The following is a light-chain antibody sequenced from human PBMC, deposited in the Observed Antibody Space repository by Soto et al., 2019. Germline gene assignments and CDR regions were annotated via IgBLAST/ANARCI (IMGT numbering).Light chain of an antibody. CDR3: QQYNYYRT. CDR2: EAS. V-gene: IGKV1-5*03. Sequence: DIQMTQSPFSLSASVGDRVTITCRASESVSSRLAWYQQKPGKAPKLLISEASSVESGVPSRFSDSGSGTEFTLTISSLQPDDFATYYCQQYNYYRTFGQGTEVEMK. CDR1: ESVSSR. J-gene: IGKJ1*01.